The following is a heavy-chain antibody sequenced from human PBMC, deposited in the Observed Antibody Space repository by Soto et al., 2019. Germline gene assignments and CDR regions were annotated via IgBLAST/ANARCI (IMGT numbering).Heavy chain of an antibody. Sequence: SETLSLTCTVSGGSISSGGYYWSWIRQHPGKGLEWIGYIYYSGSTYYNPSLKSRVTISVDTSKNQFSLKLSSVTAADTAVYYCARQYYYGSGSYYKNWFDPWGQGTLVTVS. CDR3: ARQYYYGSGSYYKNWFDP. V-gene: IGHV4-31*03. D-gene: IGHD3-10*01. J-gene: IGHJ5*02. CDR2: IYYSGST. CDR1: GGSISSGGYY.